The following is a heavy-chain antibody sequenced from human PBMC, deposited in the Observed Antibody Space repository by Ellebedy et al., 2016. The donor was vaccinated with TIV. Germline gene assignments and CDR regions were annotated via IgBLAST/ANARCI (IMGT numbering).Heavy chain of an antibody. V-gene: IGHV3-30-3*02. CDR2: ISYDGSNK. CDR1: GGTFSSYA. D-gene: IGHD6-19*01. Sequence: SCKASGGTFSSYAISWVRQAPGEGLEWVAVISYDGSNKYYADSVKGRFTISRDNSKNTLYLQMNSLRAEDTAVYYCAKIASGWYYYFDYWGQGTLVTVSS. J-gene: IGHJ4*02. CDR3: AKIASGWYYYFDY.